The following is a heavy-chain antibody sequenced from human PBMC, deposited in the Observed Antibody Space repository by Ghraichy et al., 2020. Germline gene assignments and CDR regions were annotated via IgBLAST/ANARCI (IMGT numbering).Heavy chain of an antibody. CDR2: TQSDGTT. CDR1: GFTVSSTY. V-gene: IGHV3-53*01. CDR3: AKKRADFGDHSYFDY. J-gene: IGHJ4*02. D-gene: IGHD4-17*01. Sequence: GGSLRLSCAASGFTVSSTYMAWFRQAPGKGLDWVSITQSDGTTYYGDSVKGRFIVSKDTSQNTLYLQMNSLRVEDTAVYYCAKKRADFGDHSYFDYWGQGTLVTVPS.